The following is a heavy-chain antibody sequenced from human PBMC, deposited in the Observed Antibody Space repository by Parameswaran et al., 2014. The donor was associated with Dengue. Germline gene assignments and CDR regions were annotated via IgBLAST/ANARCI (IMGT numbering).Heavy chain of an antibody. D-gene: IGHD2-2*01. CDR2: IYTSGST. Sequence: AISSARWIRQPPGKGLEWIGHIYTSGSTNYNPSLKSRVTISVDTSKNQFSLKLSSVTAADTAVYHCARGGGYCSNTRCPPHVFYYGMDVWGQGTTVTVSS. CDR1: AISSA. J-gene: IGHJ6*02. CDR3: ARGGGYCSNTRCPPHVFYYGMDV. V-gene: IGHV4-4*08.